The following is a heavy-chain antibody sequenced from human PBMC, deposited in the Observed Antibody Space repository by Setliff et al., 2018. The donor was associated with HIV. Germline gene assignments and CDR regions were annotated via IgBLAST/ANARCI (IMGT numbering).Heavy chain of an antibody. J-gene: IGHJ5*02. CDR3: ARGQYCGGGSCYSPSYNWFDP. D-gene: IGHD2-15*01. V-gene: IGHV4-61*02. Sequence: SETLSLTCTVSGGSISSGSYYWSWIRQPAGKGLEWIGRIYTTGITNYIPSLKSRVTISLDTSKNQFSLKLTSVTAADTAVYYCARGQYCGGGSCYSPSYNWFDPWGQGTLVTVS. CDR2: IYTTGIT. CDR1: GGSISSGSYY.